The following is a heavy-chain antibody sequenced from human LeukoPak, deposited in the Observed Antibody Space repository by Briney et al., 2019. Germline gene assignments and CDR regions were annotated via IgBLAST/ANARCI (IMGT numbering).Heavy chain of an antibody. CDR3: VRVSTGWYFDY. D-gene: IGHD6-19*01. CDR1: GYTFTDFSDYY. V-gene: IGHV1-2*02. J-gene: IGHJ4*02. CDR2: INPNSGAT. Sequence: ASVKLSCRASGYTFTDFSDYYIHWVRQAPGQGHEWMGWINPNSGATYYAHKFQGRVTMTRDTSINTAYMELSRLTSDDTVVYFCVRVSTGWYFDYWGQGTLVSDSS.